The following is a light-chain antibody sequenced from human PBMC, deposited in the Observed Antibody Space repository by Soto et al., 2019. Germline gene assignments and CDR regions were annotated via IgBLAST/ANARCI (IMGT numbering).Light chain of an antibody. Sequence: EIVLTQSPGTLSLSPGERATLSCRASQSVSSSYLAWYQQKPGQAPRLLIYGASSRATGIPDRFSGSGSGTDFTLTLRRLGPEEFAVYYCQQDGSSPYTFGQGTKLEIK. CDR2: GAS. V-gene: IGKV3-20*01. CDR1: QSVSSSY. J-gene: IGKJ2*01. CDR3: QQDGSSPYT.